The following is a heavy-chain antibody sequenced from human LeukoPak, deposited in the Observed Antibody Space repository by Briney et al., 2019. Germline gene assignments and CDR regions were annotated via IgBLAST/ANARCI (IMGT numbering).Heavy chain of an antibody. CDR1: GYTFTGYY. CDR3: ASARGSWQLFDY. CDR2: INPNSGGT. V-gene: IGHV1-2*06. Sequence: ASVKVSCKASGYTFTGYYMHWVRQAPGQGLEWMGRINPNSGGTNYAQKFQGRVTMTRDTSISTAYMELSRLRFDDTAVYYCASARGSWQLFDYWGQGTLVTVSS. J-gene: IGHJ4*02. D-gene: IGHD6-13*01.